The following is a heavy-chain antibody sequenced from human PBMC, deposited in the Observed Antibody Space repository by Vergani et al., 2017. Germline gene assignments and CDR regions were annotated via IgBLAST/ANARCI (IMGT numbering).Heavy chain of an antibody. J-gene: IGHJ5*02. CDR2: INPNSGGT. CDR1: GYTFTGYY. V-gene: IGHV1-2*02. D-gene: IGHD6-13*01. Sequence: QVQLVQSGAEVKKPGASVKVSCKASGYTFTGYYMHWVRQAPGQGLEWMGWINPNSGGTNYAQKFQGRVTMNRDTSIITAYMELSRLRSDDTAVYYCARPDIAAALWVGFDPWGQGTLVTVSS. CDR3: ARPDIAAALWVGFDP.